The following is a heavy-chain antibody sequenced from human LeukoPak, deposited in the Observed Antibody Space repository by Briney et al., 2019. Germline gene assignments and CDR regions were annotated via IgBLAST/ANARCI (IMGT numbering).Heavy chain of an antibody. CDR3: ARLHLHCSSTRCQAGFDP. CDR1: GGSISSYY. D-gene: IGHD2-2*01. J-gene: IGHJ5*02. Sequence: SETLSLTCTVSGGSISSYYWSWIRQPPGKGLEWIGYIYTSGSTNYNPSLKSRVTISVDTSKNQFSLKLSSVTAADTAVYYCARLHLHCSSTRCQAGFDPWGQGTLVTVSS. CDR2: IYTSGST. V-gene: IGHV4-4*09.